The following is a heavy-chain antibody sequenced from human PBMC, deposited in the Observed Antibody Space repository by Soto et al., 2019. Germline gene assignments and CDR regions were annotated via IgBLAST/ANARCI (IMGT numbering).Heavy chain of an antibody. J-gene: IGHJ5*02. CDR2: VYWDGDE. CDR3: AHRGGCSAASCFSNYFDA. CDR1: GFSLTTSGVG. V-gene: IGHV2-5*02. Sequence: QITLKESGPALVRPTQALTLTCTFSGFSLTTSGVGVAWIRQPPGKALECLALVYWDGDERFNPSLRNRLTLTKDTSKNRVVLTMTHMDPVDTGTYYCAHRGGCSAASCFSNYFDAWGQGALVTVSS. D-gene: IGHD2-15*01.